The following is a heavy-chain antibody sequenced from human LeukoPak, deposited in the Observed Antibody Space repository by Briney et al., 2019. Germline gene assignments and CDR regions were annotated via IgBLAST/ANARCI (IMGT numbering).Heavy chain of an antibody. CDR3: ARALGELSQIDY. J-gene: IGHJ4*02. D-gene: IGHD3-16*02. CDR1: GFTFSSYW. Sequence: GGSLRLSCAASGFTFSSYWMSWVRQAPGRGLEWVSSISSSSSYIYYADSVKGRFTISRDNAKNSLYLQMNSLRAEDTAVYYRARALGELSQIDYWGQGTLVTVSS. CDR2: ISSSSSYI. V-gene: IGHV3-21*01.